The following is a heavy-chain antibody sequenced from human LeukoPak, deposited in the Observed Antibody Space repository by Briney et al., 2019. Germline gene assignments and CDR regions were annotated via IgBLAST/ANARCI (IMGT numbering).Heavy chain of an antibody. CDR1: GFTFSSYS. Sequence: PGGSLRLSCAASGFTFSSYSMNWVRQAPGKGLEWVSSISSSSSYIYYADSVKGRFTISRDDAKNSLYLQMNSLRAEDTAVYYCASLGDYDFWSGYSRLLYWGQGTLVTVSS. D-gene: IGHD3-3*01. J-gene: IGHJ4*02. V-gene: IGHV3-21*01. CDR3: ASLGDYDFWSGYSRLLY. CDR2: ISSSSSYI.